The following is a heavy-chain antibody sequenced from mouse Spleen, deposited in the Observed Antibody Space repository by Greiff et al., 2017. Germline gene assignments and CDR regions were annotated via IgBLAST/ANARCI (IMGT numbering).Heavy chain of an antibody. CDR1: GFTFSSYG. D-gene: IGHD2-14*01. CDR3: ARQEAYYRSWFAY. Sequence: EVKLVESGGDLVKPGGSLKLSCAASGFTFSSYGMSWVRQTPDKRLEWVATISSGGSYTYYPDSVKGRFTISRDNAKNTLYLQMSSLKSEDTAMYYCARQEAYYRSWFAYWGQGTLVTVSA. J-gene: IGHJ3*01. V-gene: IGHV5-6*01. CDR2: ISSGGSYT.